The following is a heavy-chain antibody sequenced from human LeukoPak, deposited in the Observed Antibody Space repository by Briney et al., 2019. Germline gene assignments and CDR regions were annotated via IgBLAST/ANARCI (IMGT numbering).Heavy chain of an antibody. D-gene: IGHD1-1*01. J-gene: IGHJ4*02. V-gene: IGHV1-18*01. CDR1: GYTFTGYG. Sequence: ASVRVSCMASGYTFTGYGTSWVRQAPGQGLEWMGWISAYNGNTNYAQKLQGRVTMTTDTSTSTAYMELRSLRSDDTAVYYCAGVKAVERLLWGEGPLVTVSS. CDR2: ISAYNGNT. CDR3: AGVKAVERLL.